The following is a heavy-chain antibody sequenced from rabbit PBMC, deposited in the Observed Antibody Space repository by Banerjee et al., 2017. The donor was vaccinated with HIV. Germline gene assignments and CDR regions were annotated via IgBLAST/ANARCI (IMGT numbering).Heavy chain of an antibody. Sequence: QLKETGGGLVQPGGSLTLSCKASGFDFSHYYMSWVRQAPGKGLEWIGIIYAGKGSTDYASWVNGRFTISSDNAQNTVFLRMTSLTAADTATYFCARDNADIPGYSFNLWGQGTLVTVS. J-gene: IGHJ4*01. CDR3: ARDNADIPGYSFNL. V-gene: IGHV1S7*01. CDR2: IYAGKGST. D-gene: IGHD7-1*01. CDR1: GFDFSHYY.